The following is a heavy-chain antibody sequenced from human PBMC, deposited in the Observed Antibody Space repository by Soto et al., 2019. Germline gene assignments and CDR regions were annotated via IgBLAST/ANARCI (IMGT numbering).Heavy chain of an antibody. CDR1: GFTFSSYG. D-gene: IGHD3-10*01. V-gene: IGHV3-33*01. J-gene: IGHJ6*02. CDR3: ARDQRAIITMVRGVTLDSYYYYYGMDV. Sequence: SLRLSCAASGFTFSSYGMHWVRQAPGKGLEWVAVIWYDGSNKYYADSVKGRFTISRDNSKNTLYLQMNSLRAEDTAVYYCARDQRAIITMVRGVTLDSYYYYYGMDVWGQGTTVTVSS. CDR2: IWYDGSNK.